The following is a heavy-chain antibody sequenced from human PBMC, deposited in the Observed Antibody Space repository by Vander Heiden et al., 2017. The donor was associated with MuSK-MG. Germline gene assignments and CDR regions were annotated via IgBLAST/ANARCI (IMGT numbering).Heavy chain of an antibody. V-gene: IGHV3-66*01. Sequence: EVQLVESGGGLVQPGGSLRLSCAASGFTVSASYVSWVRQAPGKGLEWVAIIYSGGTTYYADSVKDRFTISRDNSKNTLYLQMNSLRAEDTAVYYCARGPPNSSGYYYKGYFQHWGQGTLVTVSS. CDR1: GFTVSASY. CDR3: ARGPPNSSGYYYKGYFQH. D-gene: IGHD3-22*01. CDR2: IYSGGTT. J-gene: IGHJ1*01.